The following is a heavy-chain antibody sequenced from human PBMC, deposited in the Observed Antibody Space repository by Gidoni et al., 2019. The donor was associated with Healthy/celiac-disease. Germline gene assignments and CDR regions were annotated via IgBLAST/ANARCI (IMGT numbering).Heavy chain of an antibody. CDR2: ISGSVGST. CDR1: GFTFSSYA. V-gene: IGHV3-23*01. CDR3: AKVGATAWGLFDI. J-gene: IGHJ3*02. D-gene: IGHD1-26*01. Sequence: EVQLLESGGGLVQPGGSLRLSCAASGFTFSSYAMSWVRQAPGKGLEWVSAISGSVGSTSYADSVKGRFTISRDNSKNTLYLQMNSLRAEDTAVYYCAKVGATAWGLFDIWGQGTMVTVSS.